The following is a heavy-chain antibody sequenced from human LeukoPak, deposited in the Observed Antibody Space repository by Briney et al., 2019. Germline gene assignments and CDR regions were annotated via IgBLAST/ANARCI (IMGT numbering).Heavy chain of an antibody. CDR3: ARGKQKEYYYDSSGYYKT. CDR1: GYTFTGYY. CDR2: INPNSGGT. D-gene: IGHD3-22*01. J-gene: IGHJ4*02. Sequence: ASVKVSCKASGYTFTGYYMHCVRQAPGQGLEWMGWINPNSGGTNYAQKFQGRVTMTRDTSISTAYMELSRLRSDDTAVYYCARGKQKEYYYDSSGYYKTWGQGTLVTVSS. V-gene: IGHV1-2*02.